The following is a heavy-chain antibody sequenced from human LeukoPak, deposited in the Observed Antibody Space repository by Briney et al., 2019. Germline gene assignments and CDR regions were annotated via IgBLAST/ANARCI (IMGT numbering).Heavy chain of an antibody. J-gene: IGHJ3*02. CDR2: IYYSGST. D-gene: IGHD2-15*01. V-gene: IGHV4-59*08. CDR1: GGSISSYY. CDR3: ATGYCSGGSCYGDAFDI. Sequence: SETLSLTCTVSGGSISSYYWSWIRQPPGKGLEWIGYIYYSGSTNYNPSLKSRVTISVDTSKNQSSLKLSSVTAADTAVYYCATGYCSGGSCYGDAFDIWGQGTMVTVSS.